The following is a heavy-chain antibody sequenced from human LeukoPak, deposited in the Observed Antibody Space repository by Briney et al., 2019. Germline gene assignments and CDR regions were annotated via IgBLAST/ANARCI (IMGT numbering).Heavy chain of an antibody. D-gene: IGHD3-22*01. CDR2: IYHSGST. Sequence: SETLSLTCTVSGGSISSGGYYWSWIRQPPGKGLEWIGYIYHSGSTYYNPSLKSRVTISVDRSKNQFSLKLSSVTAADTAVYYCADYDSSGYYLDYWGQGTLVTVSS. V-gene: IGHV4-30-2*01. CDR3: ADYDSSGYYLDY. CDR1: GGSISSGGYY. J-gene: IGHJ4*02.